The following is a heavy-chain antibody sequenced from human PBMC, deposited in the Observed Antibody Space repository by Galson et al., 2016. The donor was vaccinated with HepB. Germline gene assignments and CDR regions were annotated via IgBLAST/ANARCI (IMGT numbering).Heavy chain of an antibody. V-gene: IGHV3-30*18. CDR2: ISYDASKK. J-gene: IGHJ1*01. CDR3: AKSPLMFFGELLGYFQH. Sequence: SLRLSCAASGFTFGSYGMHWVRQAPGKGLEWVAVISYDASKKHYADSVKGRCTISRDKSKNTLYLQMNSLRAEDTAVYYCAKSPLMFFGELLGYFQHWGQGTLVTVSS. CDR1: GFTFGSYG. D-gene: IGHD3-10*01.